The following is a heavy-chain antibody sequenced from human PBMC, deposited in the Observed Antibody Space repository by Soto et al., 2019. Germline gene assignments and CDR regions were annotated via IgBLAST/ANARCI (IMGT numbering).Heavy chain of an antibody. Sequence: PWGSLRLSCSASVFTFRSFTMNWFRQAPGKGLEWVSTISSNSAYIYYTDALRGRFTISRDNAKNSLHLQMNSLRAEDTAVYYCTRGASRDSSARGWFDPWGPGTLVTVSS. D-gene: IGHD6-13*01. CDR2: ISSNSAYI. CDR3: TRGASRDSSARGWFDP. J-gene: IGHJ5*02. CDR1: VFTFRSFT. V-gene: IGHV3-21*01.